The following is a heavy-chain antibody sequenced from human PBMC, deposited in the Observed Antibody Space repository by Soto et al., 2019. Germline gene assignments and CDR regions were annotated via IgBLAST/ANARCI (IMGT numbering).Heavy chain of an antibody. CDR1: GGSISSGDYY. J-gene: IGHJ5*02. V-gene: IGHV4-30-4*01. Sequence: SETLSLTCTVCGGSISSGDYYWSWIRQPPGKGLEWIGYIYYSGGTYYNPSLKSRVTISVDTFKNQFSLKLSSVTAADTAVYYCARDRSGWELSWGQGTLVTVSS. CDR3: ARDRSGWELS. CDR2: IYYSGGT. D-gene: IGHD1-26*01.